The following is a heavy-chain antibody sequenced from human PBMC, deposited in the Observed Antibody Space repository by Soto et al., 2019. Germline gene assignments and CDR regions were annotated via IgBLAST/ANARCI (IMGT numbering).Heavy chain of an antibody. Sequence: PSETLSLTCTVSGGSIISYYWSWIRQPPGKGLEWIGYIYYSGSTNYNPSLKSRVTISVDTSKNQFSLKLSSVTAADTAVYYCACANYDILTGTSRYYYYYMDVWGKGTTVTVSS. CDR2: IYYSGST. J-gene: IGHJ6*03. CDR1: GGSIISYY. CDR3: ACANYDILTGTSRYYYYYMDV. D-gene: IGHD3-9*01. V-gene: IGHV4-59*08.